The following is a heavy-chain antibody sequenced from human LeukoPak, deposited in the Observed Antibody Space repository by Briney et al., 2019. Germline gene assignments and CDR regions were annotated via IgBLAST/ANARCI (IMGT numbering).Heavy chain of an antibody. V-gene: IGHV3-23*01. CDR3: ARDWSADC. Sequence: GGSLRLSCTASGFTFSSYAMTWVRQAPGKGLEWVSAMGGSGDSPKYADSVKGRFTMSRDSSKNTVYLQMNSLRPEDTAVYYCARDWSADCWGQGTLVTVSS. CDR2: MGGSGDSP. J-gene: IGHJ4*02. CDR1: GFTFSSYA.